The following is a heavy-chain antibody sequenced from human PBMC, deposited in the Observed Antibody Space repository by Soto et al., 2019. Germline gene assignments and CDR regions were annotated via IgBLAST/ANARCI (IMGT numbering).Heavy chain of an antibody. Sequence: QVQLVESGGGLVKPGGSLRLSCAASGFTSSDYYMSWIRQAPGKGLECISYISSSSSYTNYADSVKGRFTISRDNAKNSLYLQMNSLRAEDTAVYYRASSQRGYSYGYNYWGQGTLVTVSS. J-gene: IGHJ4*02. V-gene: IGHV3-11*05. D-gene: IGHD5-18*01. CDR1: GFTSSDYY. CDR2: ISSSSSYT. CDR3: ASSQRGYSYGYNY.